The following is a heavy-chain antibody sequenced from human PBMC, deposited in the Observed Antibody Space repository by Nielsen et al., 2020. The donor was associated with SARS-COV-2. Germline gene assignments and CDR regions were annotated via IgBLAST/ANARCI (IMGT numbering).Heavy chain of an antibody. V-gene: IGHV3-7*01. CDR3: ARDLITMIDGACDY. D-gene: IGHD3-22*01. CDR1: GFTFSSHW. CDR2: IKQDGSEK. J-gene: IGHJ4*02. Sequence: GESLKISCAASGFTFSSHWMSWVRQAPGKGLEWVANIKQDGSEKYYVDSVKGRFTISRDNAKNSLYLQMNSLRAEDTAVYYCARDLITMIDGACDYWGQGTLVTVSS.